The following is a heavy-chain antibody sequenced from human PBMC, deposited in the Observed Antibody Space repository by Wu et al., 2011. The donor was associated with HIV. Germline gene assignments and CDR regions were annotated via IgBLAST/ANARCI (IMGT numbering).Heavy chain of an antibody. CDR3: ARGDILTGAPEYYFDY. J-gene: IGHJ4*01. CDR1: GGSFSSYA. Sequence: QVQLVQSGAEVKKPGASVKVSCKASGGSFSSYAISWVRQAPGQGLEWMGWMNPNSGNTDYAQKFQGRVTMTRDTSISTAYMELSRLRSDDTAVYYCARGDILTGAPEYYFDYWG. V-gene: IGHV1-8*02. D-gene: IGHD3-9*01. CDR2: MNPNSGNT.